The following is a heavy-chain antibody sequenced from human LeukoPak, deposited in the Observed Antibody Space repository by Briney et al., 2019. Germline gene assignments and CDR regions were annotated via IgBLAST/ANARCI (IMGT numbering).Heavy chain of an antibody. CDR3: AREAMYSYGNNFDY. CDR1: GVSVSSGSYY. CDR2: IYYSGST. V-gene: IGHV4-61*01. J-gene: IGHJ4*02. D-gene: IGHD5-18*01. Sequence: PSETLSLTCTVSGVSVSSGSYYWSWIRQPPGKGLEWIGYIYYSGSTNYNPSLKSRVTISVDTSKNQFSLKLNSVTAADTAVYHCAREAMYSYGNNFDYWGQGTLVTVSS.